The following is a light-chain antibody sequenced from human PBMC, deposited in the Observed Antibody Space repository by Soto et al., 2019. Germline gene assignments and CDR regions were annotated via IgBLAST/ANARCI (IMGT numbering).Light chain of an antibody. CDR1: QSLLHSNENNY. CDR3: MQTLQTPWT. V-gene: IGKV2-28*01. J-gene: IGKJ1*01. Sequence: DMVMTQSPLSLPVTPGESASISCRSSQSLLHSNENNYLDWYLQKPGQSLQLLIYLGSNRASGVPDRFSGSGSGTDFTLKISRVEAEDVGIYYCMQTLQTPWTFGQGTKVDIK. CDR2: LGS.